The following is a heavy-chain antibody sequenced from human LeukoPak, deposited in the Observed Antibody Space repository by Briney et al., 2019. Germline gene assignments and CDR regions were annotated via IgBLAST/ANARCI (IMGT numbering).Heavy chain of an antibody. CDR2: IYSGGSA. CDR3: ARGAHIVVAPAAQARPGPSGVDY. CDR1: GFTVSSNY. Sequence: PGGSLRLSCAASGFTVSSNYMSWVRQAPGKGLEWVSVIYSGGSAYYADSVKGRFTLSRDNAQNSLYLQMNSLRAEDTAVYYCARGAHIVVAPAAQARPGPSGVDYWGQGTLVTVSS. J-gene: IGHJ4*02. D-gene: IGHD2-2*01. V-gene: IGHV3-66*01.